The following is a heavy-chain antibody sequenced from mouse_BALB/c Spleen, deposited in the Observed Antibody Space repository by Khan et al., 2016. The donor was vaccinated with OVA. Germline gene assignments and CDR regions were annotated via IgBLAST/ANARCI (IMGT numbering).Heavy chain of an antibody. Sequence: EVQLQESGPGLVKPSQSLSLTCTVTGYSITSDYAWNWIRQFPGNKLEWMGYISYSGSTSHNPSLKSRISITRDTSKNQFFLQLNSVTTEDTATYYCARGDGSSYEDYAMDYWGQGTSVTVSS. CDR1: GYSITSDYA. CDR2: ISYSGST. J-gene: IGHJ4*01. CDR3: ARGDGSSYEDYAMDY. D-gene: IGHD1-1*01. V-gene: IGHV3-2*02.